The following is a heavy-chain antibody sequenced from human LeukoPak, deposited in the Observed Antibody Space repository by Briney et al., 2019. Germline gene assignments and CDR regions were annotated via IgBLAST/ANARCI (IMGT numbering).Heavy chain of an antibody. CDR1: GGSISSYY. D-gene: IGHD2-2*01. V-gene: IGHV4-4*07. CDR3: ARGRRYCSSTSCRTLDY. J-gene: IGHJ4*02. CDR2: IYTSGST. Sequence: SETLSLTCTVSGGSISSYYWSWIRQPAGKGLEWIGRIYTSGSTNYNPSLKSRVTMSVDTSKNQFSLKLSSVTAADTAVYYCARGRRYCSSTSCRTLDYWGQGTLVTVSS.